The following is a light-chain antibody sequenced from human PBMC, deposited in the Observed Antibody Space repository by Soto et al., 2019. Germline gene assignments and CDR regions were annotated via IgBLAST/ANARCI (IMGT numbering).Light chain of an antibody. CDR2: LGY. CDR1: VSLLHYNGINY. CDR3: MQALQTPLT. V-gene: IGKV2-28*01. J-gene: IGKJ5*01. Sequence: DIVMTQSPLSLPVTPGEPASISCRSSVSLLHYNGINYLDWYLQKPGQSQQLLMYLGYNRASGVPDRFSGSGSGTDFTLKIRRVEAEDVGVYYCMQALQTPLTFGQGTRLEIK.